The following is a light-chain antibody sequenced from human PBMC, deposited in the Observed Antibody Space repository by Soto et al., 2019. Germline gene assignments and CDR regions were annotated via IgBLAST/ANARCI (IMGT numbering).Light chain of an antibody. CDR2: DGG. J-gene: IGLJ1*01. Sequence: LTQAPSVSVAPGQTATIPCGGKDVGIKSVHWYQQKPGQAPVVVVFDGGARPSGIPDRFSGSTSGSAATLTISRVEAGDEADYFCQVWDSPSDHYVFGTGTKVTVL. CDR1: DVGIKS. CDR3: QVWDSPSDHYV. V-gene: IGLV3-21*02.